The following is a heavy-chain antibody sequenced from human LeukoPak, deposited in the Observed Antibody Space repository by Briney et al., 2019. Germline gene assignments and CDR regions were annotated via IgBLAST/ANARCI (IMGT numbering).Heavy chain of an antibody. D-gene: IGHD2-2*01. CDR2: IYYSGST. CDR3: GILLPFNPLSLGMDV. V-gene: IGHV4-39*01. Sequence: SETLSLTCTVSGGSISSSSYYWGWIRQPPGKGLEWIGSIYYSGSTYYNPSLKSRVTISVDTSKNQFSLKLSSVTAADTAVYYCGILLPFNPLSLGMDVWGQGTTVTVSS. CDR1: GGSISSSSYY. J-gene: IGHJ6*02.